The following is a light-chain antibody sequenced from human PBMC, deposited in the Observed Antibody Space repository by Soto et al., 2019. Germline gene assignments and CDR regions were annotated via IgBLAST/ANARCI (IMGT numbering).Light chain of an antibody. J-gene: IGLJ1*01. CDR1: SSDVGVSRS. V-gene: IGLV2-11*01. Sequence: VLSQSRSVSGSPGQSVTISCTGTSSDVGVSRSVSWYQQHPGKAPKLIISDVTKRPSGVPYRFSGSKSGNTASLTISGLKAADEADYYCCSYEGRFFFGTGTKVTVL. CDR3: CSYEGRFF. CDR2: DVT.